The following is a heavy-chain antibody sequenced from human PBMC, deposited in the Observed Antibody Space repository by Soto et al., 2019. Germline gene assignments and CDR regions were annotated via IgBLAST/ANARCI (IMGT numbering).Heavy chain of an antibody. Sequence: EVQLLESGGGLVQPGGSLSLSCAASGFTFSSYAMSWVRQAPGKGLEWVSAISGSGGSTYYADSVKGRFTISRDNSKNTLYLQMNSLRAEDTAVYYCAKLYYDFWSGYSTPYYFDYWGQGTLVTVSS. CDR1: GFTFSSYA. D-gene: IGHD3-3*01. CDR3: AKLYYDFWSGYSTPYYFDY. V-gene: IGHV3-23*01. CDR2: ISGSGGST. J-gene: IGHJ4*02.